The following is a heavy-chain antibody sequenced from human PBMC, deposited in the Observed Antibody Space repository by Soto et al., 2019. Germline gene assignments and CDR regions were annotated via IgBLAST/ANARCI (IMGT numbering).Heavy chain of an antibody. Sequence: QMQLVQSGPEVKKPGSSVTVSCKASGGALSGYAITWVRQAPGQGLEWMGLIIPPFGAPTYAQKFQGRITFTADKSTATVYCDLSILRSDDTGVYYCAGRPSVGAGWYVDSGGQGTLLTFS. J-gene: IGHJ4*02. D-gene: IGHD6-19*01. V-gene: IGHV1-69*06. CDR2: IIPPFGAP. CDR3: AGRPSVGAGWYVDS. CDR1: GGALSGYA.